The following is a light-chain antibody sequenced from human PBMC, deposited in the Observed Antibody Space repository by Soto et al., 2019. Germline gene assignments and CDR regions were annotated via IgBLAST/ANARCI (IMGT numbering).Light chain of an antibody. Sequence: QPVLTQPDSVSGSPGQSITISCTGTSSDVGGHNFVSWYQQHPGRAPKLMIYDVRNRPSGVSNRFSGSKSANTASLVISGLQAEDEADYYCSSYSSSDTLVFGGGTQLTVL. CDR1: SSDVGGHNF. J-gene: IGLJ2*01. V-gene: IGLV2-14*03. CDR2: DVR. CDR3: SSYSSSDTLV.